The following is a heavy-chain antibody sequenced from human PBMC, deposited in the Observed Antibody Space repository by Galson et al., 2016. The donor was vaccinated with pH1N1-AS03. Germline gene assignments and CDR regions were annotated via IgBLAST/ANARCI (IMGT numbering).Heavy chain of an antibody. CDR3: ARGGGVTTVPLDLDR. V-gene: IGHV4-59*02. CDR2: ISYTGGA. Sequence: LSLTCTVSGASVTTHYWNWIRQAPGKGLEWIGYISYTGGANYNPSLKSRVIISVDTSKNQFSLKLSSVTAADTAIFYCARGGGVTTVPLDLDRWGQGTLVTVSS. J-gene: IGHJ5*02. CDR1: GASVTTHY. D-gene: IGHD3-16*01.